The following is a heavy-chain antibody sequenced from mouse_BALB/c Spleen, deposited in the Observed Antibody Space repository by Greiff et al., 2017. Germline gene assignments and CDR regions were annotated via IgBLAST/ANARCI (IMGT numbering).Heavy chain of an antibody. V-gene: IGHV14-3*02. CDR2: IDPANGNT. CDR1: GFNIKDTY. D-gene: IGHD2-4*01. Sequence: EVHLVESGAELVKPGASVKLSCTASGFNIKDTYMHWVKQRPEQGLEWIGRIDPANGNTKYDPKFQGKATITADTSSNTAYLQLSSLTSEDTAVYYCASFYYDYGWFAYWGQGTLVTVSA. J-gene: IGHJ3*01. CDR3: ASFYYDYGWFAY.